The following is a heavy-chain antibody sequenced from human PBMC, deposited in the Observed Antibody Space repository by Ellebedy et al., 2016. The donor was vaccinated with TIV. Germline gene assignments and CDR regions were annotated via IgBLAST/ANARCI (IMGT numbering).Heavy chain of an antibody. D-gene: IGHD3-16*02. V-gene: IGHV1-2*02. J-gene: IGHJ3*02. Sequence: ASVKVSCXASGYTFTGYYMHWLRQAPGQGLDWMGWINPNSGGTNYAQKFQGRVTMTRDTSISTAYMELSRLRSYVTAVYYCARLIYDYIWGSYRSDAFDIWGQGTMVTVSS. CDR3: ARLIYDYIWGSYRSDAFDI. CDR2: INPNSGGT. CDR1: GYTFTGYY.